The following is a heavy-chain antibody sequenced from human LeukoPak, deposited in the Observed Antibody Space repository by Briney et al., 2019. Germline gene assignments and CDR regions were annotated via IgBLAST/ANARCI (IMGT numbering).Heavy chain of an antibody. CDR1: GGSITTTNW. J-gene: IGHJ4*02. D-gene: IGHD3-3*01. Sequence: SETLSLTCGVSGGSITTTNWWTWVRQPPGKGLEWIGEVHLDGRTTYNPSLESRLTISVDLSEDHISLRLTSVTAADTAVYYCAREGGFYRPLDYSGQGTLVTVSS. V-gene: IGHV4-4*02. CDR2: VHLDGRT. CDR3: AREGGFYRPLDY.